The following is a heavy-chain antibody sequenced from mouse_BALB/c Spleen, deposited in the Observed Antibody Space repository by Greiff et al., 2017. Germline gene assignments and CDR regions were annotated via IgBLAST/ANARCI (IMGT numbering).Heavy chain of an antibody. J-gene: IGHJ4*01. V-gene: IGHV5-12-1*01. D-gene: IGHD1-1*01. CDR2: ISSGGGST. CDR3: ARQDGSRYYYAMDD. CDR1: GFAFSSYD. Sequence: EVMLVESGGGLVKPGGSLKLSCAASGFAFSSYDMSWVRQTPEKRLEWVAYISSGGGSTYYPDTVKGRFTISRDNAKNTLYLQMSSLKSEDTAMYYCARQDGSRYYYAMDDWGQGTSVTVSS.